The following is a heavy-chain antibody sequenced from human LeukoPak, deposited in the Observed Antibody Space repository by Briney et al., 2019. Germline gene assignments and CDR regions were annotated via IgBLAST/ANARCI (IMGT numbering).Heavy chain of an antibody. J-gene: IGHJ4*02. CDR1: GFTFSSYA. D-gene: IGHD3-9*01. CDR2: ISSGDRT. V-gene: IGHV3-23*01. Sequence: GGSLRLSCAASGFTFSSYAMNWVRQAPGKGLEWVAGISSGDRTFHAESVKGRFTISRDKSKDTLYLQMNSLRAEGTAVYYCAKDATASPYFHWFDNWGQGTQVIVSS. CDR3: AKDATASPYFHWFDN.